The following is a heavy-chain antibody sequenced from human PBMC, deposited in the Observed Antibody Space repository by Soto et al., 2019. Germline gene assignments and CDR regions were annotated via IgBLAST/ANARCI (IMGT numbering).Heavy chain of an antibody. CDR1: GYTFTSYG. D-gene: IGHD6-13*01. CDR3: ARDPGYSTTWHQAFDI. J-gene: IGHJ3*02. CDR2: ISTYNGNT. V-gene: IGHV1-18*01. Sequence: QVQLVQSGAEVKKHGASVKVSCKASGYTFTSYGISWVRQAPGQGPEWMGRISTYNGNTNYVQKLQGRVTMTTDTSSNTAYMELRSLRYDDTAVYYCARDPGYSTTWHQAFDIWGQGTMVTVSS.